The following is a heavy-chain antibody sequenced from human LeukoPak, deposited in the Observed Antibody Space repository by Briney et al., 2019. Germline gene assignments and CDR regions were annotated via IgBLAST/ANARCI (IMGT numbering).Heavy chain of an antibody. CDR2: IYYSGST. CDR1: GGSISSYF. D-gene: IGHD3-3*01. V-gene: IGHV4-59*01. J-gene: IGHJ4*03. CDR3: ASRSSIWSGYPVTLYYFDS. Sequence: ETRSLTCTVSGGSISSYFRSWIRQPPGKRLEWIGHIYYSGSTNYNPSLKSRVTISVDTSKNQFSLKLSSVTAADTAVYYCASRSSIWSGYPVTLYYFDSWGQEARVTVSS.